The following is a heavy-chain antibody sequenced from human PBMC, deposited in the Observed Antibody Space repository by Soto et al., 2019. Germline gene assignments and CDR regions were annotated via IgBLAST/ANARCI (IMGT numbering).Heavy chain of an antibody. CDR1: GFSLSTSGLG. CDR2: IYWNDDK. J-gene: IGHJ4*02. Sequence: QITLKESGPTLVRPTQTLTLTCTFSGFSLSTSGLGVGWIRQPPGKALEWLALIYWNDDKRYSPSLKARRNITKDTSKNQVVLTMTNMDPVDTATYYCAHRPSGWYLFDYWGQGTLVTVSS. D-gene: IGHD6-19*01. V-gene: IGHV2-5*01. CDR3: AHRPSGWYLFDY.